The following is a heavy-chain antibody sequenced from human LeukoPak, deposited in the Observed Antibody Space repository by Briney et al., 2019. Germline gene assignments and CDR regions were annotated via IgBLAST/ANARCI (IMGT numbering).Heavy chain of an antibody. V-gene: IGHV3-30*02. CDR1: GFTFSSYA. Sequence: PGGSLRLSCAASGFTFSSYAMPWVRQAPGKGLEWVAFIWPDGSKKYYADSVKGRFTISRDNSKSTLSLQMNSLRPEDTALYFCAKISSSAEPNFDYWGQGTLLTVSS. CDR2: IWPDGSKK. J-gene: IGHJ4*02. D-gene: IGHD1-14*01. CDR3: AKISSSAEPNFDY.